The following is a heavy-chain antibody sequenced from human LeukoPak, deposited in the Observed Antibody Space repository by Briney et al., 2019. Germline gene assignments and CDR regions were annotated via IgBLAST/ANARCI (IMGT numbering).Heavy chain of an antibody. V-gene: IGHV1-2*02. CDR1: GYTFTGYY. D-gene: IGHD2-15*01. CDR2: INPNSGGT. Sequence: ASVKVSCKASGYTFTGYYMHWVRQAPGQGLEWMGWINPNSGGTNYAQKFQGRVTMTRDTSISTAYMELSGLRPDDTAVYYCARDICSGGSCYGVFDYWGQGTLVTVSS. CDR3: ARDICSGGSCYGVFDY. J-gene: IGHJ4*02.